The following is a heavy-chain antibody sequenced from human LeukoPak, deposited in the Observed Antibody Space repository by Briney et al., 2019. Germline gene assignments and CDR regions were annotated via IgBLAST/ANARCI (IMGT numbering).Heavy chain of an antibody. D-gene: IGHD3-9*01. V-gene: IGHV4-39*01. CDR1: GGSIISSSYS. CDR2: IYYSGTT. Sequence: PSETLSLTCAVSGGSIISSSYSWGWIRQPPGKGLEWIGTIYYSGTTYYNPSLKSRVTISVDTSKNQFFLKLSSVTAADTAVYYCARLPTGYPNWFDPWGQGSLVTVSS. CDR3: ARLPTGYPNWFDP. J-gene: IGHJ5*02.